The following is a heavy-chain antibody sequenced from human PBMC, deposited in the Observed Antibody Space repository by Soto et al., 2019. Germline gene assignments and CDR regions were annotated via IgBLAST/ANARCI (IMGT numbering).Heavy chain of an antibody. J-gene: IGHJ4*02. Sequence: QLQLQESGPGLVKPSETLSLTCSVSDGSMNSDSYYWGWIRQPPGKGLEWIGVINYSGTTFHNVSLKSRVTMSVESSRNQLSLKLTSVTAADTAVYYCARLGDYVSVGYYYLWDSWGQGTLVTVSS. CDR2: INYSGTT. CDR3: ARLGDYVSVGYYYLWDS. D-gene: IGHD3-22*01. V-gene: IGHV4-39*01. CDR1: DGSMNSDSYY.